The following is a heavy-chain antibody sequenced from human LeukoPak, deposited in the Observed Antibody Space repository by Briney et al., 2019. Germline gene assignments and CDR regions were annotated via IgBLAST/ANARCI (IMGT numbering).Heavy chain of an antibody. CDR3: ARGGRRYFDYFDY. CDR1: GYTFTSYA. V-gene: IGHV1-3*04. D-gene: IGHD3-9*01. J-gene: IGHJ4*02. Sequence: ASVKVSCKASGYTFTSYAMHWVRQAPGQRLEWMGWINTGNGNTKYSQKFQGRVTITRYTSASTAYMALSSLRSEDTAVYYCARGGRRYFDYFDYWGQGTLVTVSS. CDR2: INTGNGNT.